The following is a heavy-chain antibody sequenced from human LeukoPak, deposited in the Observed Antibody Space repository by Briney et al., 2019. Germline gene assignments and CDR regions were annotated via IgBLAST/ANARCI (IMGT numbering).Heavy chain of an antibody. D-gene: IGHD3-16*01. Sequence: PGGSLRLSCSASGFTVSSSYMIWVRQTPGKGLEWVSIIYSGGATYYADSVKGRFTISRDNSKNTLFLEMNSLRADDTAVYYCARDLRSEAFDIWGQGTMVTVSS. V-gene: IGHV3-53*01. J-gene: IGHJ3*02. CDR2: IYSGGAT. CDR1: GFTVSSSY. CDR3: ARDLRSEAFDI.